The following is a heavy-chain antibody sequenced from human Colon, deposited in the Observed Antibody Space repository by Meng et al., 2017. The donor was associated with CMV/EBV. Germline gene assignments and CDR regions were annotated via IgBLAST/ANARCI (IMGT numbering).Heavy chain of an antibody. CDR3: ARGDCSGGGCYYFDS. J-gene: IGHJ4*02. V-gene: IGHV4-59*01. CDR1: GGSFSNYQ. D-gene: IGHD2-15*01. CDR2: IYFRGNT. Sequence: LSLSCTVSGGSFSNYQWNWIRQPPGKGLEWTGYIYFRGNTNYNPSLQSRVTMSVDTSKNQFSLRLQSVTAADTAFYYCARGDCSGGGCYYFDSWGQGSLVTVSS.